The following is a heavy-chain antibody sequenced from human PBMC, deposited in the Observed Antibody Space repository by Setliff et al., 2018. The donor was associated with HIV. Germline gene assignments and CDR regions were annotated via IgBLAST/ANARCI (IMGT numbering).Heavy chain of an antibody. V-gene: IGHV4-31*11. CDR1: GYSVSSGYY. CDR2: IYYSGST. J-gene: IGHJ2*01. D-gene: IGHD3-9*01. Sequence: SETLSLTCAVSGYSVSSGYYWGWIRQPPGMGLEWIGYIYYSGSTYYNPSLKSRVTISVDTSKNQFSLRLRSVTAADTAVYYCARGAYYDILTAYFSYFDLWGRGTLVTVSS. CDR3: ARGAYYDILTAYFSYFDL.